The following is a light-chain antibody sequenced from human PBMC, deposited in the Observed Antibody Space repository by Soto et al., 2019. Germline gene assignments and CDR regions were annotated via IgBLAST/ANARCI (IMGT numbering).Light chain of an antibody. J-gene: IGLJ2*01. V-gene: IGLV1-40*01. CDR1: SSNIGAGYD. Sequence: QSVLTQPPSVSGAPGQRVTISCTGSSSNIGAGYDVHGYQQFPGTAPKLPIYGNSNRPSGVPDRFSGSKSGTSASLAITGLQAEDEADYYCQSYDSSLSGSGVFGGGTKLTVL. CDR3: QSYDSSLSGSGV. CDR2: GNS.